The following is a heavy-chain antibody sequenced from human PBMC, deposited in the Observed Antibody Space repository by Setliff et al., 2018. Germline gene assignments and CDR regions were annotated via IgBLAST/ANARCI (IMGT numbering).Heavy chain of an antibody. CDR3: AREQWLDPPGYYYMDV. J-gene: IGHJ6*03. D-gene: IGHD6-19*01. V-gene: IGHV4-4*07. CDR1: GYSISSGHY. Sequence: PSETLSLTCTVSGYSISSGHYWSWFRQPAGKGLEWIGHIYIGGSANYNPSLKSRVTMSIDTSKNQFSLKLNSVTAADMAVYYCAREQWLDPPGYYYMDVWAKGTTVTVSS. CDR2: IYIGGSA.